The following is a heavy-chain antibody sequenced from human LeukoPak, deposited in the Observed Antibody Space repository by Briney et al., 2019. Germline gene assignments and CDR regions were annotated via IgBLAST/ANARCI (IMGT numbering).Heavy chain of an antibody. CDR2: INHSGST. J-gene: IGHJ4*02. V-gene: IGHV4-34*01. D-gene: IGHD6-6*01. CDR1: GGSFSGYY. Sequence: SETLSLTCAVYGGSFSGYYWSWIRQPPGKGLEWIGEINHSGSTNYNPSLKSRVTISVDTSKNQFSLKLSSVTAADTAVYYCARGPRIAARRAKARPAGAPGYLGEGTLVTVSS. CDR3: ARGPRIAARRAKARPAGAPGY.